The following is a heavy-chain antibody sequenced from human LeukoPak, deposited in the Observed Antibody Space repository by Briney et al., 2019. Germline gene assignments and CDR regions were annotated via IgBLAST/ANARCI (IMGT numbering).Heavy chain of an antibody. J-gene: IGHJ5*02. CDR2: IIPIFGTA. CDR1: GGTFSSYA. CDR3: AQGGRGTTGTTAFGWFDP. Sequence: GSSVKVSCKASGGTFSSYAISWVRQAPGQGLEWMGGIIPIFGTANYAQKFQGRVTITADESTSTAYMELSSLRSEDTAVYYCAQGGRGTTGTTAFGWFDPWGQGTLVTVSS. D-gene: IGHD1-1*01. V-gene: IGHV1-69*01.